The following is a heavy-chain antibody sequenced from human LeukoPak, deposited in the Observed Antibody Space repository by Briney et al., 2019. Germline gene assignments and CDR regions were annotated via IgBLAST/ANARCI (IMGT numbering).Heavy chain of an antibody. CDR3: ARDRRFGYSSGWYDY. D-gene: IGHD6-19*01. V-gene: IGHV1-69*06. J-gene: IGHJ4*02. Sequence: ASVKVSCKASGGTFSSYAISWVRQAPGQGLEWMGGIIPIFGTANYAQKFQGRVTITADKSTSTAYMELRSLRSDDTAVYYCARDRRFGYSSGWYDYWGQGTLVTVSS. CDR1: GGTFSSYA. CDR2: IIPIFGTA.